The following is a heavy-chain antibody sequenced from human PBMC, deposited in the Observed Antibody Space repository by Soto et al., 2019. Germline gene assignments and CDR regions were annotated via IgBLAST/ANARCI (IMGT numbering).Heavy chain of an antibody. D-gene: IGHD3-10*01. CDR1: GGSISSGGYY. V-gene: IGHV4-31*03. J-gene: IGHJ6*02. CDR3: ARDMTMVRGVISYYYGMDV. CDR2: IYYSGST. Sequence: QVQLQESGPGLVKPSQTLSLICTVSGGSISSGGYYWSWIRQHPGKGLEWIGYIYYSGSTYYNPSLKSRVTISVDTSKNQFSLKLSSVTAADTAVYYCARDMTMVRGVISYYYGMDVWGQGTTVTVSS.